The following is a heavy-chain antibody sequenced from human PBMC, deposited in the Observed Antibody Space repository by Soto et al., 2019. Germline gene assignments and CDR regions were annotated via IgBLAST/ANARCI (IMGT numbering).Heavy chain of an antibody. CDR3: ARAGIWFGSRLDY. CDR1: GGPFSSHA. CDR2: IIPYFGTA. D-gene: IGHD3-10*01. J-gene: IGHJ4*02. V-gene: IGHV1-69*01. Sequence: GASMKVSCKASGGPFSSHALRWVRQGPGKGVGWMGGIIPYFGTANDAQKFQGRVSMTADESTSTAYMELSSLRSADTAVYYCARAGIWFGSRLDYWGQGVLVTVSS.